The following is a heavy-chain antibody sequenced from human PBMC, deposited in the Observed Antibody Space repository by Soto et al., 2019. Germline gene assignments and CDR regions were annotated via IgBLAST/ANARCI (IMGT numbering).Heavy chain of an antibody. CDR3: ARDESPIALAETFFGY. J-gene: IGHJ4*02. Sequence: QVQLVESGGGVVQPGRSLRLSCAASGFSFSGCAMHWVRQAPGKGLEWVTVISYDGGNKYYADSVKGRFTISRDNSKNTLNLQMNSLRAKDTALYYCARDESPIALAETFFGYWCQGNGVTVSS. CDR2: ISYDGGNK. D-gene: IGHD6-19*01. V-gene: IGHV3-30-3*01. CDR1: GFSFSGCA.